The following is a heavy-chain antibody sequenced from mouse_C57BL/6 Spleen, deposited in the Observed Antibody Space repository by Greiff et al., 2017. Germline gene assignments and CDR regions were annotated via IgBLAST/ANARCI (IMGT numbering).Heavy chain of an antibody. CDR1: GYTFTSYW. Sequence: QVQLQQSGAELVKPGASVKMSCKASGYTFTSYWITWVKQRPGQGLEWIGDIYPGSGSTNYNEKFKSKATLTVDTSSSTAYMQLSSLTSEDSAVYYCARIYYSKGDYFDYWGQGTTLTVSS. D-gene: IGHD2-5*01. J-gene: IGHJ2*01. CDR2: IYPGSGST. CDR3: ARIYYSKGDYFDY. V-gene: IGHV1-55*01.